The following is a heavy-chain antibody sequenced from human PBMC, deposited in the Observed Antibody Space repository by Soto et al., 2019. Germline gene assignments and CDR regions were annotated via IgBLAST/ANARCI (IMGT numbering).Heavy chain of an antibody. CDR2: IYYSGST. J-gene: IGHJ5*02. Sequence: PSETLSLTCTVSGGSISSYYWSWIRQPPGKGLEWIGYIYYSGSTNYNPSLKSRVTISVDTSKNQFSLKLSSVTAADTAVYYCARDVGGFTMVRGVIRYGWFDPWGQGTLVTV. CDR3: ARDVGGFTMVRGVIRYGWFDP. CDR1: GGSISSYY. D-gene: IGHD3-10*01. V-gene: IGHV4-59*01.